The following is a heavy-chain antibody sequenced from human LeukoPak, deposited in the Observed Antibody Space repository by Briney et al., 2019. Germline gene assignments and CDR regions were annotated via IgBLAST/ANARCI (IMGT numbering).Heavy chain of an antibody. D-gene: IGHD5-18*01. CDR1: GGSISSSSYY. CDR3: ATRGYSYGYEDY. V-gene: IGHV4-39*07. J-gene: IGHJ4*02. CDR2: IYYSGST. Sequence: SETLSLTCTVSGGSISSSSYYWGWIRQPPGKGLEWIGSIYYSGSTYYNPSLKTRVTISVDMSKNQFSLKLSSVSAADTAVYYCATRGYSYGYEDYWGQGTLVTVSS.